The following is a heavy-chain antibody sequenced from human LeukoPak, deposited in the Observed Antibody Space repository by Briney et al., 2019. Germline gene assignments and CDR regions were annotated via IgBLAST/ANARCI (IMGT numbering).Heavy chain of an antibody. V-gene: IGHV3-53*01. D-gene: IGHD2-15*01. Sequence: GGSLRLSCAASGFTVSSNYMSWVRQAPGKGLEWVSVIYIGHSTYYADSVKGRFTISRDNSKNTLYLQMNSLRAEDTAVYYCAKDKGRYCSGGSCYPIDYWGQGTLVTVSS. CDR2: IYIGHST. J-gene: IGHJ4*02. CDR1: GFTVSSNY. CDR3: AKDKGRYCSGGSCYPIDY.